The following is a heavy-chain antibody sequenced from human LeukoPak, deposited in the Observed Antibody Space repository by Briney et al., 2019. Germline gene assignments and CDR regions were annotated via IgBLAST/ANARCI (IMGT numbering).Heavy chain of an antibody. J-gene: IGHJ6*02. CDR1: GGSIRSYY. CDR2: IYYSGIT. V-gene: IGHV4-59*12. CDR3: ARDYMYCSSTSCYNYYYYYGMDV. D-gene: IGHD2-2*01. Sequence: PSETLSLTCTVSGGSIRSYYWNWIRQSPGKGLEWIGYIYYSGITNYNPSLKSRVTISVDTSKNQFSLKLSSVTAADTAVYYCARDYMYCSSTSCYNYYYYYGMDVWGQGTTVTVSS.